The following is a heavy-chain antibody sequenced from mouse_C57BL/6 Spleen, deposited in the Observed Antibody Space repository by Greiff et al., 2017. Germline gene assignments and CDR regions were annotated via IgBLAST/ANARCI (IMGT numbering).Heavy chain of an antibody. J-gene: IGHJ1*03. CDR1: GYTFTSYW. D-gene: IGHD2-5*01. CDR2: IHPNSGST. V-gene: IGHV1-64*01. CDR3: AYINYGYFDV. Sequence: QVQLQQPGAELVKPGASVQLSCKASGYTFTSYWMHWVKQRPGQGLEWIGMIHPNSGSTNYNEKFKSKATLTVDKSSSTAYMQLSSLTSEDSAVYYWAYINYGYFDVWGTGTTGTVSS.